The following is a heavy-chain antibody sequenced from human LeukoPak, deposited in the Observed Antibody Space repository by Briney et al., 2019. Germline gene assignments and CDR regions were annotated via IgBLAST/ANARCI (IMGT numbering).Heavy chain of an antibody. Sequence: ASETLSLTCTVSGGSISSYYWSWIRQPPGKGLEWIGYIYHSGSTNYNPSLKSRVTISLDTSKNQFSLKLSSVTAADTAVYYCARGTTVTTNFDYWGQGTLVTVSS. V-gene: IGHV4-59*12. CDR2: IYHSGST. CDR1: GGSISSYY. J-gene: IGHJ4*02. CDR3: ARGTTVTTNFDY. D-gene: IGHD4-17*01.